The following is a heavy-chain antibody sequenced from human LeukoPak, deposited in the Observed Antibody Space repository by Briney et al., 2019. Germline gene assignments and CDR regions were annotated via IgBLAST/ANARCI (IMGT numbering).Heavy chain of an antibody. CDR3: ARAYGNFDY. Sequence: GGSLRLSCAASGFTFRSYEMNWVRQAPGKGLEWVSYISISGSSMYYADSVKGRFTISRDNAKNSLSLQTNSLRAEDTAVYYCARAYGNFDYWGQGTLVTVSS. CDR2: ISISGSSM. V-gene: IGHV3-48*03. D-gene: IGHD3-10*01. J-gene: IGHJ4*02. CDR1: GFTFRSYE.